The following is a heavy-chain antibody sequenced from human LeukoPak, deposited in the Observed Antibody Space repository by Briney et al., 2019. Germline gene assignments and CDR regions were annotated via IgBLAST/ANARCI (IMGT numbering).Heavy chain of an antibody. D-gene: IGHD2-21*02. V-gene: IGHV1-69*04. CDR3: ARDLHIVVVTAIGNFDY. Sequence: GASVKVSCKASGGTFSSYAISWVRQAPGQGLEWMGRIIPILGIANYAQKFQGRVTITADKSTSTAYMELSSLRSEDTAVYYCARDLHIVVVTAIGNFDYWGQGTLVTVSS. CDR1: GGTFSSYA. CDR2: IIPILGIA. J-gene: IGHJ4*02.